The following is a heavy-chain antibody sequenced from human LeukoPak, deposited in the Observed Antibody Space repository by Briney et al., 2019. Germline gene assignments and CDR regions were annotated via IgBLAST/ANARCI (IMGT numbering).Heavy chain of an antibody. V-gene: IGHV4-4*02. CDR2: IYHSGST. D-gene: IGHD1-26*01. CDR3: ARGEDVNWFDP. CDR1: GGSISSSNW. J-gene: IGHJ5*02. Sequence: SETLSLTCAVSGGSISSSNWWSWVRQPPGKGPEWIGEIYHSGSTNHNPSLKSRVTISVDTSKNQFSLKLSSVTAADTAVYYCARGEDVNWFDPWGQGTLVTVSS.